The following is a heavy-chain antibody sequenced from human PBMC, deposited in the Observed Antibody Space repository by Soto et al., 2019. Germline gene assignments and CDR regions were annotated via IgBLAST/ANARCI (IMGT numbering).Heavy chain of an antibody. J-gene: IGHJ6*04. Sequence: GSLRLSCAAAGXTFSNYGLHWVRRAPGKGLEGGALISYDGDNKYYADSVKCRFTISRDNSKNTLYLQMNSMRAADTAVYYCAKVGVATSYLYGMDAWGKGTTGTVSS. CDR1: GXTFSNYG. V-gene: IGHV3-30*18. CDR3: AKVGVATSYLYGMDA. D-gene: IGHD5-12*01. CDR2: ISYDGDNK.